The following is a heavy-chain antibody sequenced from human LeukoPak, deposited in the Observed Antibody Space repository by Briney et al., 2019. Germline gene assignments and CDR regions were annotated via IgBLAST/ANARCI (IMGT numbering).Heavy chain of an antibody. Sequence: GASVSVSCTASGYTFTIYDINWVRQATGQGLEWMGWMNPNSGNTGYAQKFQGRVTMTRNTSISTAYMELSSLRSEDTAVYYCARGRAGYYDRSGYPPNYWGQGTLVTVSS. J-gene: IGHJ4*02. CDR2: MNPNSGNT. V-gene: IGHV1-8*01. D-gene: IGHD3-22*01. CDR1: GYTFTIYD. CDR3: ARGRAGYYDRSGYPPNY.